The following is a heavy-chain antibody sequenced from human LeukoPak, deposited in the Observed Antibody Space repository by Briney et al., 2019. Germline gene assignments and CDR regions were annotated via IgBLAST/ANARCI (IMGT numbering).Heavy chain of an antibody. CDR1: GFTFSSYG. CDR2: IRYDGSNK. Sequence: GGSLRLSCAASGFTFSSYGMHWVRQAPGKGLEWVAFIRYDGSNKYYADSVKGRFTISRDNAKNSLYLQMNSLRAEDTAVYYCARDRYSANKIFDYRGQGTLVTVSS. CDR3: ARDRYSANKIFDY. J-gene: IGHJ4*02. V-gene: IGHV3-30*02. D-gene: IGHD1-1*01.